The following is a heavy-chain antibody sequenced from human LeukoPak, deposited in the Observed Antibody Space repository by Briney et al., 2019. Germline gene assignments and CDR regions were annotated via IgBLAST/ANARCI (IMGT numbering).Heavy chain of an antibody. D-gene: IGHD3-10*01. CDR3: ARGGFGELSFWFDP. J-gene: IGHJ5*02. CDR1: GYTFTGYY. V-gene: IGHV1-2*02. CDR2: INPNSGGT. Sequence: ASVKVSCKASGYTFTGYYIHWVRQAPGQGLEWMGWINPNSGGTNYAQKFQGRVTITADESTSTAYMELSSLRSEDTAVYYCARGGFGELSFWFDPWGQGTLVTVSS.